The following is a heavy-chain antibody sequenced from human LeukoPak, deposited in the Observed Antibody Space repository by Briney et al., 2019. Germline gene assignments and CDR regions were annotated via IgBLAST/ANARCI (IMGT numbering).Heavy chain of an antibody. D-gene: IGHD2-2*01. J-gene: IGHJ6*03. CDR3: ARGIVVVPAPYYYYYMDV. Sequence: SETLSLTCAVYGGSFSGYYWSWIRQPPGKGLEWIGEINHSGSTNYNPSLKSRVTISVDRSKNQFSLKLSSVTAADTAVYYCARGIVVVPAPYYYYYMDVWGKGTTVTVSS. CDR1: GGSFSGYY. V-gene: IGHV4-34*01. CDR2: INHSGST.